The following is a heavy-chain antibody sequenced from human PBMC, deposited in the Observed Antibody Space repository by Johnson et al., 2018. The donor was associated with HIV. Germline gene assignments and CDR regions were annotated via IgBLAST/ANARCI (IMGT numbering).Heavy chain of an antibody. CDR2: IGTAGDT. Sequence: VQLVESGGGWVQPGGSMRLSCAASGFTFSSYDMHWVRQTTGKVLQWVSGIGTAGDTYYSGSVKGRFTISRENAKNSLYLQMNSLRAGDTAVYYCARDYETIWGQGTMVTVSS. D-gene: IGHD3-16*01. V-gene: IGHV3-13*01. CDR3: ARDYETI. J-gene: IGHJ3*02. CDR1: GFTFSSYD.